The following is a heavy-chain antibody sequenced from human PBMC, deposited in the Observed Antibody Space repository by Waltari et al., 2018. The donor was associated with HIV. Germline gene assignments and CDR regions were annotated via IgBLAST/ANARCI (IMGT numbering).Heavy chain of an antibody. CDR2: IYYSGRS. Sequence: QLQLQESGPGLVKPSETLSLTCTVSGGSISNSNYFWGWIRQPPGKGLEWIGRIYYSGRSYYNTSLKGRVTISGDTSKNQFSLKLSSVTATDTAVYYCARHALRVGASYWYFDLWGRGTLVTVSS. CDR1: GGSISNSNYF. V-gene: IGHV4-39*01. CDR3: ARHALRVGASYWYFDL. J-gene: IGHJ2*01. D-gene: IGHD1-26*01.